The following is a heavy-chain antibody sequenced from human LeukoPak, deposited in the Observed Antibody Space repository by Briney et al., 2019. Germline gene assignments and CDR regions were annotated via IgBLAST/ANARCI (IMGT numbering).Heavy chain of an antibody. J-gene: IGHJ4*02. CDR1: GFTFSSHA. Sequence: GGSLRLSCAASGFTFSSHALSWVRQAPGKGLEWVSSLSGSGYNTYYADSVKGRFTISRDNAKNSLYLQMNSLRAEDTAVYYCTRVRGSGGYYSKVMYYFDYWGLGTLVTVSS. CDR2: LSGSGYNT. V-gene: IGHV3-23*01. D-gene: IGHD3-10*01. CDR3: TRVRGSGGYYSKVMYYFDY.